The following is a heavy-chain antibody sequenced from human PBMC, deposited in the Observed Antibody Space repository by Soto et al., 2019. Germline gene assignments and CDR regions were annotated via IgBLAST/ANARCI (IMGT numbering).Heavy chain of an antibody. CDR3: ARHRVRWELLGRGRGYYFDY. D-gene: IGHD1-26*01. V-gene: IGHV4-39*01. Sequence: QLQLQESGPGLVKPSETLSLTCTVSGGSISSSSYYWGWIRQPPGKGLEWIGSIYYSGSTYYNPSLKSRVTISVDTSKNQFSLKLSSVTAADTAVYYCARHRVRWELLGRGRGYYFDYWGQGTLVTVSS. CDR1: GGSISSSSYY. J-gene: IGHJ4*02. CDR2: IYYSGST.